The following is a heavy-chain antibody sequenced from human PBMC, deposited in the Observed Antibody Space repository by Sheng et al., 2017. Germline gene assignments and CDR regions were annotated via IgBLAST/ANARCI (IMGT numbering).Heavy chain of an antibody. V-gene: IGHV3-30*04. Sequence: QVQLVESGGGVVQPGRSLRLSCAASGFTFSSYAMHWVRQAPGKGLEWVAVISYDGSNKYYADSVKGRFTISRDNSKNTLYLQMNSLRAEDTAVYYCARDAEVKPGIAVCFDYWGQGTLVTVSS. J-gene: IGHJ4*02. CDR3: ARDAEVKPGIAVCFDY. CDR1: GFTFSSYA. CDR2: ISYDGSNK. D-gene: IGHD6-19*01.